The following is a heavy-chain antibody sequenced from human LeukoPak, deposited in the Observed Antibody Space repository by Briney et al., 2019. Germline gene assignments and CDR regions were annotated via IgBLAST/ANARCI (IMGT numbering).Heavy chain of an antibody. Sequence: ASVKVSCKASGYTFSGYYIHWVRQAPGQGLEWMGWINTNTGNPTYAQGFTGRFVFSLDTSVSTAYLQISSLKAEDTAVYYCARDLSPSTVVSWDAFDIWGQGTMVTVSS. J-gene: IGHJ3*02. CDR1: GYTFSGYY. CDR3: ARDLSPSTVVSWDAFDI. D-gene: IGHD4-23*01. V-gene: IGHV7-4-1*02. CDR2: INTNTGNP.